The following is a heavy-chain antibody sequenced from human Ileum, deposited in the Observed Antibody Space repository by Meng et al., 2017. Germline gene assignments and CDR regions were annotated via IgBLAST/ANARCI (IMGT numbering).Heavy chain of an antibody. Sequence: LTCAGSGFTFTDAWMSWFRQAPGKGLEWVGRIKSKSYGERTEYAAPVKGRFTISRDDSKNMFYLQMNSLKIEDTAVYYCTYGVSFGGWYTNVDYWGLGTLVTVSS. CDR1: GFTFTDAW. CDR2: IKSKSYGERT. CDR3: TYGVSFGGWYTNVDY. J-gene: IGHJ4*02. V-gene: IGHV3-15*01. D-gene: IGHD6-19*01.